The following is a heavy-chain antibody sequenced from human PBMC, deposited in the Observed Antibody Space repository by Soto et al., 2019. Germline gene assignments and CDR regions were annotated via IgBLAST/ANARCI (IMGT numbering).Heavy chain of an antibody. CDR1: GDSIGTYY. CDR3: ARHAYGVVGWFDP. J-gene: IGHJ5*02. V-gene: IGHV4-59*08. Sequence: QVQLQESGPGLVKPSETLSLTCTVSGDSIGTYYWSWIRQPPGKGLEWIGYFYHRGTTNYNPSLKSRVTVSADTSKNQFSLTLNSVTAADTAVYYCARHAYGVVGWFDPWGQGTLVTVSS. D-gene: IGHD4-17*01. CDR2: FYHRGTT.